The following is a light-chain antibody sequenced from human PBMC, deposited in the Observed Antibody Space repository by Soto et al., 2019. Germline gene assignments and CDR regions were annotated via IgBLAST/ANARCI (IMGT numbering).Light chain of an antibody. CDR1: SSDIGGYNY. Sequence: QSALTQPASVSGSPGQSITISCTGTSSDIGGYNYVSWYQQHPGKAPKLMIYDVSNRPSGVSSRFSGSKSGNTASLTISGLQAEDEADYYCCSYTGSSPSYVFGTGTKLTVL. J-gene: IGLJ1*01. V-gene: IGLV2-14*01. CDR3: CSYTGSSPSYV. CDR2: DVS.